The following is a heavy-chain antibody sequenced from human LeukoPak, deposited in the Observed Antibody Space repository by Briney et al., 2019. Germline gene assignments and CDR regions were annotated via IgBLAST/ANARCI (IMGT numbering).Heavy chain of an antibody. J-gene: IGHJ4*02. CDR2: ISGSGGST. CDR3: AKDHVAAAVLFDY. Sequence: GGSLRLSCAASGFTFSSYGMSWVRQAPGKGLEWVSAISGSGGSTYYADPVKGRFTISRDNSKNTLYLQMNSLRAEDTAVYYCAKDHVAAAVLFDYWGQGTLVTVSS. D-gene: IGHD6-13*01. CDR1: GFTFSSYG. V-gene: IGHV3-23*01.